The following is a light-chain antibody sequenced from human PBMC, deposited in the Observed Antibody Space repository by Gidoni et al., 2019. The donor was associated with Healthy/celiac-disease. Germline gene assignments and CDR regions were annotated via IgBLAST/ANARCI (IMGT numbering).Light chain of an antibody. CDR2: RKN. CDR1: SSNIGSNY. J-gene: IGLJ2*01. CDR3: AAWDDSLSGVV. Sequence: QSVLPQPPSASGTPGQRVTISCSGSSSNIGSNYVYWYQQLPGTAPKLLIYRKNQRPSGVPDRFSGSKSGTSASLAISGLRSEDEADYYCAAWDDSLSGVVFGGGTKLTVL. V-gene: IGLV1-47*01.